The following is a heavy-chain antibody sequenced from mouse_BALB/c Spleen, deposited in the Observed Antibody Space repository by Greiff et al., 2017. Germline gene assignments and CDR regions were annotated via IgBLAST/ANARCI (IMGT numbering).Heavy chain of an antibody. J-gene: IGHJ2*01. D-gene: IGHD1-1*01. CDR3: NAGYYGSSSYFDY. V-gene: IGHV14-4*02. CDR2: IDPENGDT. Sequence: EVQLQQSGAELVRSGASVKLSCTASGFNIKDYYMHWVKQRPEQGLEWIGWIDPENGDTEYAPKFQGKATMTADTSSNTAYLQLSSLTSEDTAVYYCNAGYYGSSSYFDYGGQGTTLTVSS. CDR1: GFNIKDYY.